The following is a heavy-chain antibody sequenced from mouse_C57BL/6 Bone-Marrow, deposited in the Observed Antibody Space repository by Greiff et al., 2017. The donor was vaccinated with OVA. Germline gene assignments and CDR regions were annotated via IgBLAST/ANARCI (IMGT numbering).Heavy chain of an antibody. Sequence: EVKLMESGGGLVQSGRSLRLSCATSGFTFSDFYMEWVRQAPGKGLEWIAASRNKANDYTTEYSASVKGRFIVSRDTSQSILYLQMNALRAEDTAIYYCARDAFTTVVGGGAMDYWGQGTSVTVSS. CDR1: GFTFSDFY. V-gene: IGHV7-1*01. CDR2: SRNKANDYTT. D-gene: IGHD1-1*01. J-gene: IGHJ4*01. CDR3: ARDAFTTVVGGGAMDY.